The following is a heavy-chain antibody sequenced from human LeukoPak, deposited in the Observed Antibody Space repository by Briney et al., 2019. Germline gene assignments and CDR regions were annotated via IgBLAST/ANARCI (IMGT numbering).Heavy chain of an antibody. CDR3: ARYWGSSWYGWFDP. Sequence: ASVKVSCKASGYTFTSYGISWVRQAPGQGLECMGWISAYNGNTNYAQKLQGRVTMTTDTSTSTAYMELRSLRSDDTAVYYCARYWGSSWYGWFDPWGQGTLVTVSS. J-gene: IGHJ5*02. CDR2: ISAYNGNT. CDR1: GYTFTSYG. D-gene: IGHD6-13*01. V-gene: IGHV1-18*01.